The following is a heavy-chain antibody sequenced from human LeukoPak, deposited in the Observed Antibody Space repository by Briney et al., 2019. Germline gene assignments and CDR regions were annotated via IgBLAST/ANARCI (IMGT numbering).Heavy chain of an antibody. V-gene: IGHV4-59*08. CDR1: GGSISSYY. CDR2: IYYSGST. CDR3: ARHFRYRSSLGYYYYGMDV. Sequence: SETLSLTCTVSGGSISSYYWSWIRQPPGKGLEWIGYIYYSGSTNYNPSLKSRVTISVDTSKNQFSLKLSSVTAADTAVYYCARHFRYRSSLGYYYYGMDVWGQGTTVTVSS. J-gene: IGHJ6*02. D-gene: IGHD6-6*01.